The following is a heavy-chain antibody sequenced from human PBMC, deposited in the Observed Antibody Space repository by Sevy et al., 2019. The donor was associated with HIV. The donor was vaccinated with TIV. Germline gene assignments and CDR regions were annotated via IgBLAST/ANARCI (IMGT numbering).Heavy chain of an antibody. CDR1: GFSFDSYG. V-gene: IGHV3-23*01. Sequence: GGSLRLSCAVSGFSFDSYGMTWVRQAPGKGLEWVSGISGSGTRTYYADSVKGRFIISRDNSKNTLYLQMNSLRSEDSAINYLGNGGGGHYDPDEIGYYFYYYNMDVWGKGTTVTVSS. CDR3: GNGGGGHYDPDEIGYYFYYYNMDV. CDR2: ISGSGTRT. J-gene: IGHJ6*03. D-gene: IGHD3-22*01.